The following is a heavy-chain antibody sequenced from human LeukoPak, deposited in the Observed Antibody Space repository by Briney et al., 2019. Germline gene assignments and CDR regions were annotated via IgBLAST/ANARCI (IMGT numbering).Heavy chain of an antibody. D-gene: IGHD3-10*01. CDR1: GFTFNNYA. J-gene: IGHJ4*02. CDR2: ISSSDGNT. CDR3: AREIFGSGSYPDY. V-gene: IGHV3-23*01. Sequence: GGSLRLSCAASGFTFNNYAMSWVRQAPGKGLEWVSTISSSDGNTYYADSVKGRFTISRDNSKNTVYLQMNSLGGEDTAVYYCAREIFGSGSYPDYWGQGTLVTVSS.